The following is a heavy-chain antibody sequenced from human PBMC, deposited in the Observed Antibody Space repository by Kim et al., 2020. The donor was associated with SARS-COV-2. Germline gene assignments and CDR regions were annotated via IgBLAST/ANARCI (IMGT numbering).Heavy chain of an antibody. CDR3: AMDEKSTLD. CDR1: GFTFNNYA. CDR2: ISPRGGST. V-gene: IGHV3-23*01. D-gene: IGHD2-2*01. Sequence: GGSLRLSCAASGFTFNNYAMNWVRQAPGKGLEWVSGISPRGGSTYYADSVKGRFIISRDNYRNTLYLQMTSLRAEDTASYFCAMDEKSTLDWGKGTIVTV. J-gene: IGHJ6*03.